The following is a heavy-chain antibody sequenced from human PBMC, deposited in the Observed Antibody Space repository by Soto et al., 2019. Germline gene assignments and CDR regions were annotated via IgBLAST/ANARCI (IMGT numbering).Heavy chain of an antibody. V-gene: IGHV3-21*01. CDR3: VRDSYKMSHYGVY. D-gene: IGHD4-17*01. Sequence: EVQLVESGGGLVKPGGSLRLSCAASEFTFSSYDMNWVGQTPGKGLEWVSFISSTSKDTYYADSVKGRFTISRDNAKNSLYLQMNSLRAEDTAVYFCVRDSYKMSHYGVYWGQGTLVTVSS. J-gene: IGHJ4*02. CDR1: EFTFSSYD. CDR2: ISSTSKDT.